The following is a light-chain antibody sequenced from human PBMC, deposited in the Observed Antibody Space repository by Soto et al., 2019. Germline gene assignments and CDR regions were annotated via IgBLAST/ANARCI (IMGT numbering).Light chain of an antibody. J-gene: IGKJ5*01. Sequence: AIQLTQSPSSLSASVGDRVTITCRASQGVSSALAWYQQKPGKPPKVLIYDGSSLQSGAPLRFRGSGSGTEFTLTITGLQPEDFGTYYCQHFQRDPFTYGQGTRLEIK. V-gene: IGKV1-13*02. CDR3: QHFQRDPFT. CDR1: QGVSSA. CDR2: DGS.